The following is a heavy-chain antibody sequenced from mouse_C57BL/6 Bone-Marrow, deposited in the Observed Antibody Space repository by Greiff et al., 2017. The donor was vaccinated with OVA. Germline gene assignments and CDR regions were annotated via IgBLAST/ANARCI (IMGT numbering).Heavy chain of an antibody. V-gene: IGHV5-4*01. Sequence: EVKVVESGGGLVKPGGSLKLSCAASGFTFSSYAMSWVRQTPEKRLEWVATISDGGSYTYYPDNVKGRFTISRDNAKNNLYLQMSHLKSEDTAMYYCARDEGGNYEAMDYWGQGTSVTVSS. CDR1: GFTFSSYA. D-gene: IGHD2-1*01. J-gene: IGHJ4*01. CDR3: ARDEGGNYEAMDY. CDR2: ISDGGSYT.